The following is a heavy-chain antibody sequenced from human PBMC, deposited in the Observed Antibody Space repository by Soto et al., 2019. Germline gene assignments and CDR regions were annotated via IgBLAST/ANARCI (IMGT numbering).Heavy chain of an antibody. V-gene: IGHV3-7*01. J-gene: IGHJ6*03. CDR2: IKQDGSEK. Sequence: GGSLRLSCAASGFTFSSYWMSWVRQAPGKGLEWVANIKQDGSEKYYVDSVKGRFTISRDNAKNSLYLQMNSLRAEDTAVYYCARVELDIVVVPAAAPYYYYYMDVWGKGTTVTVSS. CDR1: GFTFSSYW. D-gene: IGHD2-2*03. CDR3: ARVELDIVVVPAAAPYYYYYMDV.